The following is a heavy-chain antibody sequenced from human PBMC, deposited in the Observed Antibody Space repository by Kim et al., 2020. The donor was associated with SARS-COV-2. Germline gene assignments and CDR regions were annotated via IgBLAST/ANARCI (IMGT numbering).Heavy chain of an antibody. CDR3: ARTQNGDIDY. D-gene: IGHD7-27*01. J-gene: IGHJ4*02. Sequence: ATKFQDRVTMTRDTSTQIAYMELSSLRSDDTAVFYCARTQNGDIDYWGQGTLVTVSS. V-gene: IGHV1-46*01.